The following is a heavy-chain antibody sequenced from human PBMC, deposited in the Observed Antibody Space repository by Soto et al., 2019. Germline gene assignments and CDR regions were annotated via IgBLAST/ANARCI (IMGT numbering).Heavy chain of an antibody. D-gene: IGHD6-25*01. CDR3: ARTAEGDTPRTHWYFDL. Sequence: EVQLVESGGALIQPGGSLRLSCAASGFPINVTYLSWVRQAPGKGLEWLSVLYADGSTYYIDSVKGRFRISRDNAKNTLYLQMDNLRADDTAMYFCARTAEGDTPRTHWYFDLWGRGTPVTFSS. J-gene: IGHJ2*01. CDR2: LYADGST. CDR1: GFPINVTY. V-gene: IGHV3-53*02.